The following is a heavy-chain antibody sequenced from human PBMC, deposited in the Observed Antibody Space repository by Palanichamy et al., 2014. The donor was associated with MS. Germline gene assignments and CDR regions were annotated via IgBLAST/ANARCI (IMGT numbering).Heavy chain of an antibody. Sequence: EVQLVESGGGLVQPGGSLRLSCAASGFTFSSYWIHWVRQAPGKGLVWVSRINSDGSDISYADSVKGRFTISRDNAKNTIYLQMNSLRAEDTAVYYCARGGWYITGGFDYWGLGSLVTVSS. CDR3: ARGGWYITGGFDY. V-gene: IGHV3-74*01. D-gene: IGHD6-25*01. CDR1: GFTFSSYW. J-gene: IGHJ4*02. CDR2: INSDGSDI.